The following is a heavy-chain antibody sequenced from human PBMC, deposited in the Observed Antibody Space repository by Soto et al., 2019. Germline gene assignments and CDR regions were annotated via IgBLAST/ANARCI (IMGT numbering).Heavy chain of an antibody. CDR1: GGSISSGDYY. J-gene: IGHJ4*02. D-gene: IGHD2-2*01. Sequence: SETLSLTCTVSGGSISSGDYYWSWIRQPPGKGLEWIGNIYYSGSTYYNPSLKSRVTISVDTSKNQFSLKLSSVTAADTAVYYCARRAPYCVSTSCYDYWGQGTLVNVS. V-gene: IGHV4-30-4*01. CDR2: IYYSGST. CDR3: ARRAPYCVSTSCYDY.